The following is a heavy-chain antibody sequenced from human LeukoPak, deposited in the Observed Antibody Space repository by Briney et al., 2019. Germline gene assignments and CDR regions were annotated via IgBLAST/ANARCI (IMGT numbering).Heavy chain of an antibody. Sequence: PGGSLRLSCAVSGFTFSTSFMHWFRQAPGKGLEYVSAISSSGGSTYYANSVRGRFTISRDNSKNTLYLQMGSLRAEDMAVYYCARGHYYGSALYYFDYWGQGTLVTVSS. D-gene: IGHD3-10*01. CDR2: ISSSGGST. J-gene: IGHJ4*02. V-gene: IGHV3-64*01. CDR1: GFTFSTSF. CDR3: ARGHYYGSALYYFDY.